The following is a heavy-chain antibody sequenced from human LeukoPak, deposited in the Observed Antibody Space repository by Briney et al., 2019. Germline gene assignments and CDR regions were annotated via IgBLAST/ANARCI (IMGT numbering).Heavy chain of an antibody. Sequence: PGGSLRLSCAASGFAFSRYWMHWVRQAPGEGLVGVSHINTDGSTTNFADSVKGRFSVSRDNAKNTLYLQMNNLRAEDTAVYYCARETGKRGMDVWGQGTTVTVSS. CDR2: INTDGSTT. CDR3: ARETGKRGMDV. CDR1: GFAFSRYW. V-gene: IGHV3-74*01. D-gene: IGHD1-1*01. J-gene: IGHJ6*02.